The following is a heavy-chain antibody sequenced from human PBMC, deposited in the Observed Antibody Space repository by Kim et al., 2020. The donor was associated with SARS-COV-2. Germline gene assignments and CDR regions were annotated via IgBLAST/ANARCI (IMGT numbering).Heavy chain of an antibody. CDR1: GFTFSSYG. Sequence: GGSLRLSCAASGFTFSSYGMHWVRQAPGKGLEWVAVISYDGSNKYYADSVKGRFTISRDNSKNTLYLQMNSLRAEDTAVYYCAKILWFRELSGAFDIWG. CDR3: AKILWFRELSGAFDI. V-gene: IGHV3-30*18. D-gene: IGHD3-10*01. CDR2: ISYDGSNK. J-gene: IGHJ3*02.